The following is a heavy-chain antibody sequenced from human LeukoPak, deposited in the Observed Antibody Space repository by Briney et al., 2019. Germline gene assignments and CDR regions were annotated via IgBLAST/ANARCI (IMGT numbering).Heavy chain of an antibody. J-gene: IGHJ4*02. CDR3: ATRGSDFWSGFDY. D-gene: IGHD3-3*01. Sequence: ASVTVSCKLSGNTLRELPIQWVRQAGGKGLEWLAGFDPENAEIVYAQKLQGRVTMTEDTSTNTAYMELTSLTSDDTALYYCATRGSDFWSGFDYWGQGTQVTVSS. CDR1: GNTLRELP. CDR2: FDPENAEI. V-gene: IGHV1-24*01.